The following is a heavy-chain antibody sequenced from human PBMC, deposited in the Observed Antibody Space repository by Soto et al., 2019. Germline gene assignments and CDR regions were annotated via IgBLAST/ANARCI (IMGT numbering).Heavy chain of an antibody. J-gene: IGHJ5*02. CDR1: GFILSTHD. CDR2: IGTLGDT. V-gene: IGHV3-13*01. CDR3: ARGRSLDFASTAPPTVGP. Sequence: QLLASGGGLVQPGGSLRLSCVASGFILSTHDLHWVRDTPGEGLEWVSGIGTLGDTFYGASVKGRFTISRENAKISLYIQMNSLTVGDTAVYYCARGRSLDFASTAPPTVGPWGQGTLVTVSS. D-gene: IGHD3-9*01.